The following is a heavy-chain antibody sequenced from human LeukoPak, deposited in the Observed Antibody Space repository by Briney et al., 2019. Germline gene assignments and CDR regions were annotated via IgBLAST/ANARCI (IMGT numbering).Heavy chain of an antibody. J-gene: IGHJ4*02. V-gene: IGHV3-21*01. CDR2: ISGSSSAI. CDR3: ARGRYGSGASDHDY. D-gene: IGHD3-10*01. CDR1: GFTFNTYS. Sequence: GGSLRLSCAASGFTFNTYSMNWVRQTPGKGLEWVSSISGSSSAIYYADSVKGRFTTSRDNAKNSLYLQMNSLRAEDTAVYYCARGRYGSGASDHDYWGQGTLVTVSS.